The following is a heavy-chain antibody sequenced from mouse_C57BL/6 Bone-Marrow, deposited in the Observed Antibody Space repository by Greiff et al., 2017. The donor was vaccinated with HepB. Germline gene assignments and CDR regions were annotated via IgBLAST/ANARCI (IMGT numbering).Heavy chain of an antibody. CDR3: TTKGPRFAY. Sequence: VQLKQSGAELVRPGASDKLSCTASGFNIKDDYMHWVKQRPEQGLEWIGWIDPENGDTEYASKFQGKATITADTSSNTAYLQLSSLTSEDTAVYYCTTKGPRFAYWGQGTLVTVSA. CDR2: IDPENGDT. J-gene: IGHJ3*01. CDR1: GFNIKDDY. V-gene: IGHV14-4*01.